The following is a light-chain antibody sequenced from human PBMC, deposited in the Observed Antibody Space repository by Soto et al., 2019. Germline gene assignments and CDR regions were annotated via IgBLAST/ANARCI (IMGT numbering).Light chain of an antibody. Sequence: IQMTQSPPSLSASVGDRFILTCRSGLNISTYLNWFQQKPGKAPQYLIQAASILQSGVPSRFRGSGSGTEFIITINNMKHEDFESYFCLQVYSFPRTFGLGTKVDIK. V-gene: IGKV1-39*01. CDR1: LNISTY. J-gene: IGKJ1*01. CDR2: AAS. CDR3: LQVYSFPRT.